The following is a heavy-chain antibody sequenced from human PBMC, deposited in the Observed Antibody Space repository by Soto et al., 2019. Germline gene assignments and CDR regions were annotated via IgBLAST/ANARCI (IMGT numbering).Heavy chain of an antibody. V-gene: IGHV1-46*01. J-gene: IGHJ3*02. Sequence: ASVKVSCKASGYTFTSYYMHWVRQAPGQGLEWMGIINPSGGSTSYAQKFQGRVTMTRDTSTSTVYMELSSLRSEDTAVYYCAREGLLWFGDQIWGRDALDIWGQGTMVTV. CDR2: INPSGGST. D-gene: IGHD3-10*01. CDR1: GYTFTSYY. CDR3: AREGLLWFGDQIWGRDALDI.